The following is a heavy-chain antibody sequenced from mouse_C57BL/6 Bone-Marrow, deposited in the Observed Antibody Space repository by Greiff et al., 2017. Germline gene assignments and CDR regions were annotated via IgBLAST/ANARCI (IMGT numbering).Heavy chain of an antibody. D-gene: IGHD1-1*01. Sequence: VQLKESGAELVRPGASVKLSCTASGFNIKDYYMHWVKQRPEQGLEWIGRIDPEDGDTEYAPKFQGKATMTADTSSNTAYLQLSSLTSEDTAVYYGIIYYYGSSYWYFDVWGTGTTVTVSS. CDR3: IIYYYGSSYWYFDV. CDR2: IDPEDGDT. V-gene: IGHV14-1*01. CDR1: GFNIKDYY. J-gene: IGHJ1*03.